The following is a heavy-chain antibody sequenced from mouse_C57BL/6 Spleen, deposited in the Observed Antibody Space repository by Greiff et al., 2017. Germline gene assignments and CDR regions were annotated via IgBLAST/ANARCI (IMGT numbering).Heavy chain of an antibody. J-gene: IGHJ4*01. V-gene: IGHV1-55*01. D-gene: IGHD4-1*01. CDR1: GYTFTSYW. Sequence: VQLQQPGAELVKPGASVKMSCKASGYTFTSYWITWVKQRPGQGLEWIGDIYPGSGSTNYNEKFKSKATLTVDTSSSTAYMQLSSLTSEDSAVYCCARGGLNWYYGMDYWGQGTSVTVSS. CDR2: IYPGSGST. CDR3: ARGGLNWYYGMDY.